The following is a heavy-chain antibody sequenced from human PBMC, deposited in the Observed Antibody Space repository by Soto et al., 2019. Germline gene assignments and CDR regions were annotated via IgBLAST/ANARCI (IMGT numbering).Heavy chain of an antibody. CDR2: CYSGCST. CDR1: GFTVSSNY. V-gene: IGHV3-53*02. D-gene: IGHD3-22*01. Sequence: EVQLVETGGGLIQPGGSLRLSCSASGFTVSSNYMSWVRQAPGQGLEWVSVCYSGCSTYYADSVKGRCTISRDNSKNTLYIQMDSLRAEDTAVYYCARDRAGSGYYLRGQGTLVTVSS. J-gene: IGHJ4*02. CDR3: ARDRAGSGYYL.